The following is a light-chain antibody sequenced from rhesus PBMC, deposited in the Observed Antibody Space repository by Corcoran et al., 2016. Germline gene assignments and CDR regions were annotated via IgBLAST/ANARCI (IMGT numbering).Light chain of an antibody. CDR2: YND. J-gene: IGLJ1*01. CDR1: SSNIGSNS. Sequence: QSVLTQPPSASEAGRKSVTISCSGSSSNIGSNSVSWYQQLPETAPKLLIYYNDRRVSGVSDRFSGSKSGTSASLAISGLQTEDEADYYCAAWDDSLSGYIFGAGTRLTVL. CDR3: AAWDDSLSGYI. V-gene: IGLV1-60*01.